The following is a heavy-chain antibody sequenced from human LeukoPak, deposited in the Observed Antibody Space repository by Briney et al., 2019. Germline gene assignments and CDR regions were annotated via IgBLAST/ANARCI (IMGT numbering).Heavy chain of an antibody. D-gene: IGHD1-26*01. Sequence: KPSETLSLTCTVSGYSISSGYYWGWIRQPPGQGLEWLGSIYHSGRTYYNPSLKSRDTISVDTSKNQFSLKLSSVPAADTAVYFCARHDGVWEAEAVVHYWGQGTLVRVPS. J-gene: IGHJ4*02. CDR1: GYSISSGYY. CDR3: ARHDGVWEAEAVVHY. CDR2: IYHSGRT. V-gene: IGHV4-38-2*02.